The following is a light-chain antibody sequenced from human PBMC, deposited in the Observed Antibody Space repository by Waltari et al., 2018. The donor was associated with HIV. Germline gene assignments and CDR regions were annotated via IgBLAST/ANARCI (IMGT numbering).Light chain of an antibody. Sequence: EIVMTQSPVTLSVSPGERATLSCRASESVRSKLAWYQQKAGRAPRLLIYDASTRASGIPARFSGSGSGTEFTLTISSLQSEDFAVYYCQQYNDWPRTFGQGTKVESK. V-gene: IGKV3-15*01. CDR3: QQYNDWPRT. CDR1: ESVRSK. J-gene: IGKJ1*01. CDR2: DAS.